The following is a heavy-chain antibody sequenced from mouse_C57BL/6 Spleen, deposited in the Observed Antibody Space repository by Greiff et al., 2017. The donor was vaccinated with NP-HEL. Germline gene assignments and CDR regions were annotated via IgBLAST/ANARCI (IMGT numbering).Heavy chain of an antibody. Sequence: QVQLKESGPGLVAPSQSLSITCTVSGFSLTSYGVSWVRQPPGKGLEWLGVIWGDGSITYHSALIYRLSSGKETVKSQVYLKRNSLQTDDTATYYCAKTDTTVVAPYYYAMDYWGQGTSVTVSS. CDR1: GFSLTSYG. CDR2: IWGDGSI. J-gene: IGHJ4*01. CDR3: AKTDTTVVAPYYYAMDY. D-gene: IGHD1-1*01. V-gene: IGHV2-3*01.